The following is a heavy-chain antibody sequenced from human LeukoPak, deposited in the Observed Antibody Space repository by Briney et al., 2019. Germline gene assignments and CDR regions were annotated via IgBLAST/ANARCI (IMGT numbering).Heavy chain of an antibody. Sequence: GGSLRLSCAASGFTFSSYWMSWVRQAPGKGLEWVANIKQDGSEKYYVDSVKGRFTISRDNAKNSLYLQMNSLRAEDTAVYYCERHGYCSSTSCYTDFDYWGQGTLVTVSS. V-gene: IGHV3-7*01. CDR1: GFTFSSYW. CDR3: ERHGYCSSTSCYTDFDY. D-gene: IGHD2-2*02. J-gene: IGHJ4*02. CDR2: IKQDGSEK.